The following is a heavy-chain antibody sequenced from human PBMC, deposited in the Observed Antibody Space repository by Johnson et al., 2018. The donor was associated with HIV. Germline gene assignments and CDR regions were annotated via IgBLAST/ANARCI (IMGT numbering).Heavy chain of an antibody. D-gene: IGHD3-3*01. Sequence: VQVVESGGGVVQPGRSLRLSCAASGFTFSSYAMHWVRQAPGKGLEWVALISYDGGEKYYADSVKGRFTISRDNTKNTLYLQMNSLRPEDTAVYYCAREFTLDWLNPTIWGQGTMVTVSS. CDR3: AREFTLDWLNPTI. CDR1: GFTFSSYA. CDR2: ISYDGGEK. J-gene: IGHJ3*02. V-gene: IGHV3-30*04.